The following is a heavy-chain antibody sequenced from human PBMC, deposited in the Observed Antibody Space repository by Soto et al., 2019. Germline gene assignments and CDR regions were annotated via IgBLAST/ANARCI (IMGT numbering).Heavy chain of an antibody. J-gene: IGHJ2*01. V-gene: IGHV3-23*01. D-gene: IGHD1-26*01. CDR2: ISGSGGSK. Sequence: EVQLLESGGGLVQPGGSLRLSCAASGFTFSSYAMSWVRQAPGKGLEWVSSISGSGGSKYYADSVKGRFTISRDNSKNTLYLPMNSLRAEDTAVYYCANSTVGWYFDLWGRGTLVTVSS. CDR3: ANSTVGWYFDL. CDR1: GFTFSSYA.